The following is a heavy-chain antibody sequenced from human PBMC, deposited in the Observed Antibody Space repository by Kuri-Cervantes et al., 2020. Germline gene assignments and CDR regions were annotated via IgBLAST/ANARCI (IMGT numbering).Heavy chain of an antibody. Sequence: GSLRLSCSVSGGSVSSHSYFWTWIRQSPGKGLEWIGYVYFSGNSNYNPSLKSRVTISRDTSKNQFFLKINSVTAADAAIYYCARGNYGEGRRLDYWGQGMLVTVSS. CDR1: GGSVSSHSYF. V-gene: IGHV4-61*01. J-gene: IGHJ4*02. D-gene: IGHD3-10*01. CDR3: ARGNYGEGRRLDY. CDR2: VYFSGNS.